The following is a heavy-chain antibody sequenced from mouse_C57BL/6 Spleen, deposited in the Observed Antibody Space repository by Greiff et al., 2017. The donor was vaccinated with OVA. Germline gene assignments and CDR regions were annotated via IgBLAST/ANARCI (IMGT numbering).Heavy chain of an antibody. D-gene: IGHD1-1*01. V-gene: IGHV1-69*01. CDR1: GYTFTSYW. Sequence: QVQLQQSGAELVMPGASVKLSCKASGYTFTSYWMHWVKQRPGQGLEWIGEIDPSDSYTNYNQKFKGKSTLTVDKSSSTAYMQLSSLTSEDSAVYYCARWGLYGSAMDYWGQGTSVTVSS. CDR3: ARWGLYGSAMDY. J-gene: IGHJ4*01. CDR2: IDPSDSYT.